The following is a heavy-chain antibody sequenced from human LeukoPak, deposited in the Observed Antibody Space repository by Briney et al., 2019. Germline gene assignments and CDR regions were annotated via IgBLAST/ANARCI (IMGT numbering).Heavy chain of an antibody. Sequence: GRSLRLSCAASRFTFRSCGMHWVRQAPGKGLEWVAFISYEGSNTQYADSVKGRFTISRDNSKNTLYLQMNSLRAEDTAVYYCARAPPGGWLQFFDCWGQGTLVTVSS. J-gene: IGHJ4*02. V-gene: IGHV3-30*03. D-gene: IGHD5-24*01. CDR2: ISYEGSNT. CDR3: ARAPPGGWLQFFDC. CDR1: RFTFRSCG.